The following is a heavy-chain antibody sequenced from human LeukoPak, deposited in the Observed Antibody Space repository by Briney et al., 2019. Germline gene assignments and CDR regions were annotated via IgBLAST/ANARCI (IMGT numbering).Heavy chain of an antibody. CDR2: ISGSGGST. Sequence: GGSLRLSCAASGFTFSSYAMSWVRQAPGKGLEWVSAISGSGGSTYYADSVKGRFTISRDNSKNTLYLQMNSLRAEDTAVYYCAKSDYYDSSGYYYVLYYFDYWAREPWSPSPQ. J-gene: IGHJ4*02. CDR1: GFTFSSYA. CDR3: AKSDYYDSSGYYYVLYYFDY. V-gene: IGHV3-23*01. D-gene: IGHD3-22*01.